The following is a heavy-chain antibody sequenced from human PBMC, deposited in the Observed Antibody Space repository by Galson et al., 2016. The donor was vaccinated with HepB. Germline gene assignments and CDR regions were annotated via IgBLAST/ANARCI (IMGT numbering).Heavy chain of an antibody. CDR2: ISGSGGTT. D-gene: IGHD2-15*01. V-gene: IGHV3-23*01. Sequence: WVSSISGSGGTTYYADSLKGRFTIARDNSKSTLYLQMSSLRAEDTAVYYCAKGAYSLPENFQHWGQGTLVTVSS. J-gene: IGHJ1*01. CDR3: AKGAYSLPENFQH.